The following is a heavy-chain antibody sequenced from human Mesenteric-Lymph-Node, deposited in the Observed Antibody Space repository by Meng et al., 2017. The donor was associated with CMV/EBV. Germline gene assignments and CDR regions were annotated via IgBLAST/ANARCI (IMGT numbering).Heavy chain of an antibody. CDR2: IYHSGST. J-gene: IGHJ6*02. CDR1: GYSISSGYY. CDR3: ARVLLGALPYYYYGMDV. V-gene: IGHV4-38-2*02. Sequence: SETLSLTCTVSGYSISSGYYWGWIRQPPGKGLEWIGSIYHSGSTYYNPSLKSRVTISVDTSKNQFSLKLSSVTAADTAVYYCARVLLGALPYYYYGMDVWGQGTTVTVSS.